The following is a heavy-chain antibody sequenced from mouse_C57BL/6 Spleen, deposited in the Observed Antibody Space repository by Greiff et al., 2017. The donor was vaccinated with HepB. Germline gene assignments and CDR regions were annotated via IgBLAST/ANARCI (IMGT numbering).Heavy chain of an antibody. CDR1: GFTFSNYW. D-gene: IGHD1-1*01. CDR2: IRLKSDNYAT. CDR3: TDGTYYDAMDY. V-gene: IGHV6-3*01. J-gene: IGHJ4*01. Sequence: EVQLVESGGGLVQPGGSMKLSCVASGFTFSNYWMNWVRQSPEKGLEWVAQIRLKSDNYATHYAESVKGRFTISRDDSKSSVYLQMNNLRAEDTGIYYCTDGTYYDAMDYWGQGTSVTVSS.